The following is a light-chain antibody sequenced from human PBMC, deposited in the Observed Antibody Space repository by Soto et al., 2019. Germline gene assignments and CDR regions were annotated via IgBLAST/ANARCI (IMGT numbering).Light chain of an antibody. CDR2: DVS. Sequence: QSALTQPASVSGSPGQSITISWTGTSSDVGGYNYVSWYQQHPGKAPKLMIYDVSNRPSGVSNRFSGSKSGNTASLTISGLQAEDEADYYCSSYTSSSPLYVFGTGTKVTVL. CDR3: SSYTSSSPLYV. J-gene: IGLJ1*01. V-gene: IGLV2-14*01. CDR1: SSDVGGYNY.